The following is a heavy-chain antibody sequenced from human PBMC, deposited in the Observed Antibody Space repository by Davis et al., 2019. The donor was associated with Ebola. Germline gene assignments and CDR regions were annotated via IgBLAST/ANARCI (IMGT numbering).Heavy chain of an antibody. CDR1: GFTFSGYP. CDR3: ATTQWLREFDN. Sequence: GGSLRLSCAVSGFTFSGYPMNWVRQTPGEGLEWVSFISIGSTYIYYADSVRGRFIISRDKSNNTLYLEMNSLRVDDTAVYYCATTQWLREFDNWGQGTLVTVSS. D-gene: IGHD6-19*01. J-gene: IGHJ4*02. CDR2: ISIGSTYI. V-gene: IGHV3-21*04.